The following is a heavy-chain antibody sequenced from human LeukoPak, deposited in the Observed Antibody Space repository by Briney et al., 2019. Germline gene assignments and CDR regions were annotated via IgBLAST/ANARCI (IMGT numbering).Heavy chain of an antibody. Sequence: PGGSLRLSCAASGFTFSEYYMSWIRQAPGKGLEWVSYISSSGSSTYYADSVKGRLTISRDNAKNSLYLQMNSLRAEDTAVYYCAREIAAAGTDCWGQGTLVTVSS. D-gene: IGHD6-13*01. CDR2: ISSSGSST. J-gene: IGHJ4*02. CDR3: AREIAAAGTDC. CDR1: GFTFSEYY. V-gene: IGHV3-11*04.